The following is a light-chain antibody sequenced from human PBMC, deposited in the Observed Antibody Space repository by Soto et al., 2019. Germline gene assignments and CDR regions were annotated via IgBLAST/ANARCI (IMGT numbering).Light chain of an antibody. CDR1: NLGSKY. V-gene: IGLV3-1*01. Sequence: SYELTQPPSVSVSPGQPATITCSGDNLGSKYVCWYQQKPGQSPALVIYQDNKRPSGIPERLSGSNSGNTATLTISGNQAMDEADYYCQAWDSSAHVVFGGGTKLTVL. CDR2: QDN. J-gene: IGLJ2*01. CDR3: QAWDSSAHVV.